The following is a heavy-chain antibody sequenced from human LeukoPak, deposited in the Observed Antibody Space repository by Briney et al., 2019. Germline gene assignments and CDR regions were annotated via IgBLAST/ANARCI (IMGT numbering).Heavy chain of an antibody. D-gene: IGHD5-12*01. CDR3: ATLPGASGYDPYYYGMDV. CDR1: GFTFSSYS. CDR2: ISSSSSTI. V-gene: IGHV3-48*02. J-gene: IGHJ6*02. Sequence: PGGSLRLSCAASGFTFSSYSMNWVRQAPGKGLEWVSYISSSSSTIYYADSVKGRFTISRDNAKNSLYLQMNSLRDEDTAVYYCATLPGASGYDPYYYGMDVWGQGTTVTVSS.